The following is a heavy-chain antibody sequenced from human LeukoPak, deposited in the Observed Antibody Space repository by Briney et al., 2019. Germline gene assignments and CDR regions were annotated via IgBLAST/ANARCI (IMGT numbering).Heavy chain of an antibody. J-gene: IGHJ3*02. D-gene: IGHD3-9*01. V-gene: IGHV4-34*01. CDR1: GGSFSGYY. CDR3: ARLCVVLRYFDWLPLSDSFDI. CDR2: INHSGST. Sequence: SETLSLTCAVYGGSFSGYYWSWIRQPPGKGLDWIGEINHSGSTNYNPSLKSRVTISVDTSKNQFSLKLSSVTAADTAVYYCARLCVVLRYFDWLPLSDSFDIWGQGTMVTVSS.